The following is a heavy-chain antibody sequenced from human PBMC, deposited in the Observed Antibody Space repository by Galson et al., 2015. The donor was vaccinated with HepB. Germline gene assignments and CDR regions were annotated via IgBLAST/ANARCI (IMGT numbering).Heavy chain of an antibody. CDR1: GFSFSSYG. J-gene: IGHJ4*02. Sequence: SLRLSCATSGFSFSSYGFHWVRQAPGKGLEWVAVIWSDGSEKYYADSVRGRFTFSRDDSKSTLYLQMNSLRAEDTAVYYCATDRSVRFLDYWGQGTLVTVSS. CDR2: IWSDGSEK. V-gene: IGHV3-33*01. CDR3: ATDRSVRFLDY. D-gene: IGHD3-3*01.